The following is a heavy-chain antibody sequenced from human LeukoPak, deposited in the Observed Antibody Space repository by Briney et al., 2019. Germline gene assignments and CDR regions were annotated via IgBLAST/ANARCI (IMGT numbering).Heavy chain of an antibody. Sequence: GGSLRLSCAASGFTFSSYDMSWVRQAPGKGLEWVSAISGSGGSTYYADSVKGRFTISRDNSKSTLYLQMNSLRAEDTAVYYCAKGNQMVGATVWGQGTLVTVSS. D-gene: IGHD1-26*01. CDR2: ISGSGGST. V-gene: IGHV3-23*01. J-gene: IGHJ4*02. CDR1: GFTFSSYD. CDR3: AKGNQMVGATV.